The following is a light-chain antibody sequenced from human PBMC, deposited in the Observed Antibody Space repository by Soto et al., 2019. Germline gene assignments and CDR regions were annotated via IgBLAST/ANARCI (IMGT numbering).Light chain of an antibody. CDR3: QQNGSSGT. CDR1: QSVSNNY. V-gene: IGKV3-20*01. Sequence: EIVLTQSPGTLSLSPGERATLSCRASQSVSNNYLAWYQQKPGQAPRLLIYGASNRATGIADRFSGSGSGTDFTLTISRLEPDDFAVYYCQQNGSSGTFGQGTKVEIK. CDR2: GAS. J-gene: IGKJ1*01.